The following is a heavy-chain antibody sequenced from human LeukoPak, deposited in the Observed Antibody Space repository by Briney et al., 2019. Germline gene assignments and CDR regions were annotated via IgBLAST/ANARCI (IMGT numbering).Heavy chain of an antibody. D-gene: IGHD2-15*01. J-gene: IGHJ6*03. Sequence: GGSLRLSCAASGFTFSDYNMRWIRQAPGKGLEWVSSISRSGSTKYYADSVKGRFTISRDNAKNSLLLQMNSLRAEDTAVYYCARVLRYCSGGNCYSGGLGYMDVWGKGTTVTVSS. CDR1: GFTFSDYN. CDR2: ISRSGSTK. CDR3: ARVLRYCSGGNCYSGGLGYMDV. V-gene: IGHV3-11*01.